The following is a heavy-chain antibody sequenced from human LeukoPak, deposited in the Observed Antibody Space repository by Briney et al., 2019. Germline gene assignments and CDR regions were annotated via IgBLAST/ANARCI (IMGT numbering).Heavy chain of an antibody. J-gene: IGHJ3*02. Sequence: GGPLRLSCAASGFTFSSYAMHWVRQAPGKGLEWVAVISYDGSNKYYADSVKGRFTISRDNSKNTLYLQMNSLRAEDTAVYYCARGELFSGGGRDAFDIWGQGTMVTVSS. V-gene: IGHV3-30-3*01. CDR2: ISYDGSNK. D-gene: IGHD2-15*01. CDR1: GFTFSSYA. CDR3: ARGELFSGGGRDAFDI.